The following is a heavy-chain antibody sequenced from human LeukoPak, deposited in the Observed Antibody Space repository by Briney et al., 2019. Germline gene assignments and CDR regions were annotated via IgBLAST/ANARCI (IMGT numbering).Heavy chain of an antibody. CDR1: GGTFSSYA. Sequence: SVKVSCKASGGTFSSYAISWVRQAPGQGLEWMGRIVPIFGTANYAQKFQGRVTITTDESTSTAYMELSSLRSEDTAVYYCARDGGYGSGSIYYYYYMDVWGKGTTVTVSS. J-gene: IGHJ6*03. D-gene: IGHD3-10*01. CDR2: IVPIFGTA. CDR3: ARDGGYGSGSIYYYYYMDV. V-gene: IGHV1-69*05.